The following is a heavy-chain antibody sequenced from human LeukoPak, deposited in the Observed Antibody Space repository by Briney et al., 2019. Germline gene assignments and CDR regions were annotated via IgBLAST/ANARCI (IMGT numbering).Heavy chain of an antibody. CDR3: ARRIPTTPNWFDP. Sequence: SETLSLTRTVSGGSISNYYWTWLRQPPGKRLEWIGYIYYSGNTNYNPSLKSRVTISLDTSKNQFSLKLRSVTAADTAVYYCARRIPTTPNWFDPWGQGTLVSVSS. J-gene: IGHJ5*02. V-gene: IGHV4-59*08. CDR1: GGSISNYY. CDR2: IYYSGNT. D-gene: IGHD1-1*01.